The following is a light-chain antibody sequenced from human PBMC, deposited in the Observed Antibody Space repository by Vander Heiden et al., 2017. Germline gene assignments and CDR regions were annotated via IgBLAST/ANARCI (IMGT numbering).Light chain of an antibody. V-gene: IGKV1-9*01. CDR3: QQLNSYPVV. J-gene: IGKJ4*01. Sequence: DIQLTQSPSFLSASVGDRVTITCRASQGISSYLAWYQQKPGKAPKLLIYAASTLQSGVPSRFSGSGSGTEFTLTISSLQPEDFATYYCQQLNSYPVVFGGGTKVEI. CDR1: QGISSY. CDR2: AAS.